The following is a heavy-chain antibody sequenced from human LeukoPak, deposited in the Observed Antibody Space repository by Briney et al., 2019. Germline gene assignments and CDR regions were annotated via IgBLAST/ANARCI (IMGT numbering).Heavy chain of an antibody. CDR2: ITISDGSI. CDR1: GFTFSCCE. D-gene: IGHD5-12*01. J-gene: IGHJ3*02. CDR3: AREGYSGYDDAFDI. V-gene: IGHV3-48*03. Sequence: GGSLRLSCAASGFTFSCCEMNWVRQAPGKGLEWVSYITISDGSIDYADSVKGRLTISRDNSNNSLYLQMDSLRAEDTAVYYCAREGYSGYDDAFDIWGQGTMVTVSS.